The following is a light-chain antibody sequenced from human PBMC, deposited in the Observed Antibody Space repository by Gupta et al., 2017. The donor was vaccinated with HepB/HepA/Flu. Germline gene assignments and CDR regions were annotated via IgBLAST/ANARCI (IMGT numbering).Light chain of an antibody. CDR2: EVS. CDR1: SSDVGSYNL. V-gene: IGLV2-23*02. Sequence: QSALTQPASASGSPVQSITISCTGTSSDVGSYNLVSWYQQHPGKTPKLMIYEVSKRPSGVSNRFSGSKSGNTASLTISGLQAEDEADYYCCSYAGSSTLVFGGGTKLTVL. CDR3: CSYAGSSTLV. J-gene: IGLJ2*01.